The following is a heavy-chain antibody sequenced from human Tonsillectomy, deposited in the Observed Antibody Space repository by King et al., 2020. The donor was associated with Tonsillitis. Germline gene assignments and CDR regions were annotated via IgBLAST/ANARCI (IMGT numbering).Heavy chain of an antibody. CDR2: IYPGDSDT. J-gene: IGHJ4*02. D-gene: IGHD5-12*01. Sequence: QLVQSGAEVKKPGESLKISCKGSGYTFTGYWIGWVRQMPGKGLEWMGIIYPGDSDTRYSPSFQGQVTISADKSITTAYLQWSSLKASDTAMYYCARGDIVAPEDGDYGGGFDYGGQGTLVTVSS. CDR1: GYTFTGYW. V-gene: IGHV5-51*01. CDR3: ARGDIVAPEDGDYGGGFDY.